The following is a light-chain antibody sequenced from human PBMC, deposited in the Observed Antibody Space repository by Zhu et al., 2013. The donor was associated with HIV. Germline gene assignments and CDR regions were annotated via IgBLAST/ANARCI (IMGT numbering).Light chain of an antibody. V-gene: IGKV3-15*01. CDR2: GVS. CDR3: QQYNAWPT. Sequence: EILLTQSPDTLSLSPGDRATLSCRASQSVSSGYLAWYQQRPGQAPRLLIHGVSNRATGIPARFSGRGSGTEFTLTISSLQSEDFAIYYCQQYNAWPTFGQGTKAEFK. CDR1: QSVSSGY. J-gene: IGKJ1*01.